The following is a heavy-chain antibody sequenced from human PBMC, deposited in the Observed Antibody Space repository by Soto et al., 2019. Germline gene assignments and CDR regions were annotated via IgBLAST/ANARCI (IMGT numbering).Heavy chain of an antibody. CDR1: GGSFSDYY. D-gene: IGHD3-10*01. V-gene: IGHV4-34*01. CDR3: ARAPPGPSPRWVL. Sequence: SETLSLTCAVSGGSFSDYYWSWVGQPPGKGLEWIGEISQSAGTNYNPSLKSRVTISIDTSRNQFSLNLTSVTAADTAVYYCARAPPGPSPRWVLWGQGTTVTVSS. J-gene: IGHJ6*02. CDR2: ISQSAGT.